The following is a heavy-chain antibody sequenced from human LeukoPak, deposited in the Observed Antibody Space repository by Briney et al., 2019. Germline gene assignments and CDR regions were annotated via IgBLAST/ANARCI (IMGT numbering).Heavy chain of an antibody. CDR1: GFTFSGYE. CDR2: ISSSGSTI. CDR3: ARGTSTAYFQLYFAS. D-gene: IGHD3-9*01. Sequence: PGGSLRLSCAASGFTFSGYEMNWVRQAPGKGLEWVSYISSSGSTIYYADSVKGRFTISRDDSKNTLYLQMNSLRGEDTAVYYCARGTSTAYFQLYFASWGQGTLVTVSS. J-gene: IGHJ4*02. V-gene: IGHV3-48*03.